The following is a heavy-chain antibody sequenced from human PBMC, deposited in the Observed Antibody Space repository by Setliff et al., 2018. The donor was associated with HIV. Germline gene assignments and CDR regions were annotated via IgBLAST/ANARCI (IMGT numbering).Heavy chain of an antibody. J-gene: IGHJ5*02. CDR1: GGSISSGTYH. V-gene: IGHV4-39*01. CDR3: ARLPTDDFWGRQSERSYFDP. Sequence: KTSETLSLTCTVSGGSISSGTYHWGWIRQPPGKGLEWIGSIYYSGSTNYNPSLKSPVTISVDTSKNQFSLSLSSVTAADTAVFYCARLPTDDFWGRQSERSYFDPWGQGTLVTVSS. D-gene: IGHD3-3*01. CDR2: IYYSGST.